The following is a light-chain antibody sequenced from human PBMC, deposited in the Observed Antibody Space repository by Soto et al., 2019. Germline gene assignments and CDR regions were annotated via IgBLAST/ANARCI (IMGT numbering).Light chain of an antibody. CDR3: QHYKTWPLT. CDR1: QGVGST. J-gene: IGKJ4*01. CDR2: DAS. V-gene: IGKV3-15*01. Sequence: ELVLTQSPATLSVSPGERATLSCRASQGVGSTLAWYQQEPGQAPRLLIYDASTRATGIPARFSGDGSGTEFTLTISSLQSDDCAVYYCQHYKTWPLTFGGGTRVEL.